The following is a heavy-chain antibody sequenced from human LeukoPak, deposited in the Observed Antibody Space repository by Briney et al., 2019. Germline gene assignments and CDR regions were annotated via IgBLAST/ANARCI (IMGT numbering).Heavy chain of an antibody. J-gene: IGHJ4*02. V-gene: IGHV3-49*04. CDR3: TYCSGGSCYSSFDY. CDR1: GFTFSSYA. Sequence: GGSQRLSCAASGFTFSSYAMSWVRQAPGKGLEWVGFIRSKAYGGTTEYAASVKGRFTISRDDSKSIAYLQMNSLKTEDTAVYYCTYCSGGSCYSSFDYWGQGTLVTVSS. D-gene: IGHD2-15*01. CDR2: IRSKAYGGTT.